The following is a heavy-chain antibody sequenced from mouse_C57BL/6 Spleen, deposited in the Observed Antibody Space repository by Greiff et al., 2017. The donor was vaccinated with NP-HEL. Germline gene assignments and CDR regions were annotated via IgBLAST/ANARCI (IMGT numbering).Heavy chain of an antibody. J-gene: IGHJ4*01. CDR1: GYTFTDYN. Sequence: EVQLQQSGPELVKPGASVKIPCKASGYTFTDYNMDWVKQSHGKSLEWIGDINPNNGGTIYNQKFKGKATLSVDKPSSTAYMELRSLTSEDTAVYYCARGYYSYDRIYAMDYWGQGTSVTVSS. CDR2: INPNNGGT. CDR3: ARGYYSYDRIYAMDY. V-gene: IGHV1-18*01. D-gene: IGHD2-12*01.